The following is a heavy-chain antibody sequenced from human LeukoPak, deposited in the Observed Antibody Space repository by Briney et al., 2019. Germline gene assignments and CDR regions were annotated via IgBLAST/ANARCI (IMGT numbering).Heavy chain of an antibody. CDR3: ARDYCSSTSCYPNWFDP. CDR2: ISSSSSYI. D-gene: IGHD2-2*01. V-gene: IGHV3-21*01. J-gene: IGHJ5*02. Sequence: GGSLRLSCAASGFTFSSYAMHWVRQAPGKGLEWVSSISSSSSYIYYADSVKGRFTISRDNAKNSLYLQMNSLRAEDTAVYYCARDYCSSTSCYPNWFDPWGQGTLVTVSS. CDR1: GFTFSSYA.